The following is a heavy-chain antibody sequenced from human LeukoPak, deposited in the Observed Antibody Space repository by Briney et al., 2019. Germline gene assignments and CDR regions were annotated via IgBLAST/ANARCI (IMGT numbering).Heavy chain of an antibody. V-gene: IGHV4-34*01. CDR2: INHGGST. Sequence: SETLSLTCAVYGGSFSGYYWSWIRQPPGKGLEWIGEINHGGSTNYNPSLKSRVTISVDTSKNQFSLKLSSVTAADTAVYYCASSPPVRGWYFDLWGRGTLVTVSS. CDR3: ASSPPVRGWYFDL. D-gene: IGHD2-2*01. J-gene: IGHJ2*01. CDR1: GGSFSGYY.